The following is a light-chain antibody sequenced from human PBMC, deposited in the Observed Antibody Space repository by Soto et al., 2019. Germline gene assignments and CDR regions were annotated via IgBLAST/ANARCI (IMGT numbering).Light chain of an antibody. J-gene: IGLJ1*01. CDR3: TSYTSSSTQV. Sequence: QSVLTQPASVSGSPGQSITISCTGTSSDVGGYDYVSWYQQHPGTAPRLIIFEVTNRPSGVSNRFSGSKPGNTASLTISGLQAEDEADYYCTSYTSSSTQVFGTGTKVTV. CDR2: EVT. CDR1: SSDVGGYDY. V-gene: IGLV2-14*01.